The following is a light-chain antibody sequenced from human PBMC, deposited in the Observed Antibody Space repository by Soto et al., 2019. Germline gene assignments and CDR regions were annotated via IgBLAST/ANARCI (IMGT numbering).Light chain of an antibody. Sequence: EIVMTQSPATLSVSPGERATLSCRASQSVSSNLAWFQQKPGQAPSLLIYGVSTRATVVPVRFSGSGSGTEFTLTINSLQSEDFAVYYCQQYNNWPHTFGQGTKLEIK. CDR2: GVS. CDR1: QSVSSN. V-gene: IGKV3-15*01. CDR3: QQYNNWPHT. J-gene: IGKJ2*01.